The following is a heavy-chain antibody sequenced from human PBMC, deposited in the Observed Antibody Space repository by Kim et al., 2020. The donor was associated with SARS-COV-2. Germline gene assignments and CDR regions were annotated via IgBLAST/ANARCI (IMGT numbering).Heavy chain of an antibody. D-gene: IGHD3-9*01. Sequence: GGSLRLSCADSGFKFDDYPMHWVRQAPGKGLEWVSLISGDGKKTYYGGSVRGRFTVSRDNTKNFLFLQLNSLRNEDTALYYCAKWEGDRTGYYYHGLDVWGQGTTVTVSS. CDR3: AKWEGDRTGYYYHGLDV. V-gene: IGHV3-43*02. CDR1: GFKFDDYP. J-gene: IGHJ6*02. CDR2: ISGDGKKT.